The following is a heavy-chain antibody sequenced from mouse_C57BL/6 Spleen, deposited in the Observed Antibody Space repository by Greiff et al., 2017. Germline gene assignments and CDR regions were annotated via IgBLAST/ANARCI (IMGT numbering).Heavy chain of an antibody. D-gene: IGHD3-3*01. CDR2: IDPSDSYT. CDR3: ARVGEGYLDY. V-gene: IGHV1-69*01. Sequence: VQLQQPGAELVMPGASVKLSCKASGYTFTSYWMHWVKQRPGQGLEWIGEIDPSDSYTNYNQKFKGKSTLTVDKSSSTAYMQLSSLTSEDSAVYYCARVGEGYLDYWGQGTTLTVSS. J-gene: IGHJ2*01. CDR1: GYTFTSYW.